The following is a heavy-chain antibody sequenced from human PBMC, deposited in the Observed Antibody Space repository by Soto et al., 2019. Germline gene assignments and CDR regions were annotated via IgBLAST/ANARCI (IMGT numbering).Heavy chain of an antibody. CDR2: ISNDERQK. CDR3: ARELGAIVDVDS. Sequence: QVQLVESGGGVVQPGRSLRLSCAASGFTFNKYAMHWVRQAPGKGLDWVAVISNDERQKYYADSVKGRFTISRDNSNNALYLQMNSLRVEDTAVYFCARELGAIVDVDSWGQGTLVTVSS. CDR1: GFTFNKYA. D-gene: IGHD3-16*01. V-gene: IGHV3-30-3*01. J-gene: IGHJ5*01.